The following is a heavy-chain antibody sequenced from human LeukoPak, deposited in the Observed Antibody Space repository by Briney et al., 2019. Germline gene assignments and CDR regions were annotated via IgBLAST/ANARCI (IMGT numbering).Heavy chain of an antibody. CDR3: ARERSSGWYNNWFDP. J-gene: IGHJ5*02. Sequence: ETSETLSLTCAVYGGSFSGYYWSWIRQPPGKGLEWIGEINHSGSTNYNPSLKSRVTISVDTSKNQFSLKLSSVTAADTAVYYCARERSSGWYNNWFDPWGQGTLVTVSS. CDR1: GGSFSGYY. CDR2: INHSGST. D-gene: IGHD6-19*01. V-gene: IGHV4-34*01.